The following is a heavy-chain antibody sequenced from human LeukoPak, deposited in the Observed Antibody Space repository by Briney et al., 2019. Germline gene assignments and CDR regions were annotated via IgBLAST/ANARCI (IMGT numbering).Heavy chain of an antibody. CDR2: IYSGGGT. CDR3: ARHDCGSGPFDY. V-gene: IGHV3-53*01. D-gene: IGHD2-21*01. CDR1: GFTVNTNC. J-gene: IGHJ4*02. Sequence: GGSLRLSCAVSGFTVNTNCMNWVRQAPGKGLEWVSVIYSGGGTDCPDSVKGRFTISRDNSENTLFLQMNSLRAEDTALYYCARHDCGSGPFDYWGQGTLVTVSS.